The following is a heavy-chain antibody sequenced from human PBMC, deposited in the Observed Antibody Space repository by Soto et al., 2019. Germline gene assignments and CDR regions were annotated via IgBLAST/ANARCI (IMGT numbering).Heavy chain of an antibody. V-gene: IGHV1-18*01. J-gene: IGHJ4*02. CDR1: GYTFTTYG. Sequence: QVHLVQSGAEVKKPGASVKVSCKASGYTFTTYGITWVRQAPGQGLEWMGWISAHNGNTDYAQKLQGRVIVPRDTPTSPPYMELRSLISDDTAVYYCARGRYADYWGQGALVTVSS. CDR2: ISAHNGNT. CDR3: ARGRYADY. D-gene: IGHD1-1*01.